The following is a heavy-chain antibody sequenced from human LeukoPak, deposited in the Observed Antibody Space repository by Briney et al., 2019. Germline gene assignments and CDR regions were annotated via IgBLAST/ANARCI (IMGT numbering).Heavy chain of an antibody. CDR1: GGSISSYY. Sequence: SETLSLTCTVSGGSISSYYWGWIRQPPGKGLEWIGSIYYSGSTYYNPSLKSRVTISVDTSKNQFSLKLSSVTAADTAVYYCARLGMGSSWYVGTDWGQGTLVTVSS. D-gene: IGHD6-13*01. CDR3: ARLGMGSSWYVGTD. J-gene: IGHJ4*02. CDR2: IYYSGST. V-gene: IGHV4-39*01.